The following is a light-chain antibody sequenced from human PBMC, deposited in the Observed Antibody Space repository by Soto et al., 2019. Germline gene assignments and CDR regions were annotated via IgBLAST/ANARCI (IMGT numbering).Light chain of an antibody. Sequence: EIVLTQSPGTLSLSPGERVTLSCRASQSVSSNFLAWYQQKPGQAPRLLIYGASSRATGIPDRFSGSGSGTDFTLTISRLEPEDFAVYYCHQYGTSPWTFGQGTTVEIK. V-gene: IGKV3-20*01. J-gene: IGKJ1*01. CDR2: GAS. CDR1: QSVSSNF. CDR3: HQYGTSPWT.